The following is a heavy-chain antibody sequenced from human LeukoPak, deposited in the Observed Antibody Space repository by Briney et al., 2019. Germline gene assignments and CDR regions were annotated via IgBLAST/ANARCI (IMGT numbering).Heavy chain of an antibody. J-gene: IGHJ4*02. CDR3: ARGSPSGNGGDYVWGSYLSPPYYFDY. V-gene: IGHV3-53*01. CDR1: GFTVSSNY. CDR2: IYSGGST. Sequence: GGSLRLSCAASGFTVSSNYMSWVRQAPGEGLEWVSVIYSGGSTYYADSVKGRFTISRDNSKNTLYLQMNSLRAEDTAVYYCARGSPSGNGGDYVWGSYLSPPYYFDYWGQGTLVTVSS. D-gene: IGHD3-16*02.